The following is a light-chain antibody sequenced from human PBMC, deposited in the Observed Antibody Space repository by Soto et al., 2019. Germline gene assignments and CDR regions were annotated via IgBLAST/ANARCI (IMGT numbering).Light chain of an antibody. Sequence: DIPMTQSPYTLSASVGDRVTITCRASQSIDSWLAWYQQKPGKAPKLLIFDASSLESGVPSRFSGSESGTEFILTISSLQPDDLATYYCQQYKTYPWTFGPGTKVEMK. J-gene: IGKJ1*01. V-gene: IGKV1-5*01. CDR3: QQYKTYPWT. CDR1: QSIDSW. CDR2: DAS.